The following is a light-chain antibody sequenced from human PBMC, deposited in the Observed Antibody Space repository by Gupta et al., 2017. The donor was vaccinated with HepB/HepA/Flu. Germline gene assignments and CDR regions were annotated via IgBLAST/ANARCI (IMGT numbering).Light chain of an antibody. J-gene: IGKJ4*01. Sequence: DIQMTQSPSSLSVSIGDRVTITCRASQTISNSLNWYQHQPGKAPKLLIYAASTLQSGVPSRFSGSGSGIVFTLTVSRLQPEDVATYYCQHRDTSPLSFGGGTKVEIK. CDR2: AAS. CDR3: QHRDTSPLS. CDR1: QTISNS. V-gene: IGKV1-39*01.